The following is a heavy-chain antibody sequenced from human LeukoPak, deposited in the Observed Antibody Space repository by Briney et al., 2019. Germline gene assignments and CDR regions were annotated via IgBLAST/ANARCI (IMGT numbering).Heavy chain of an antibody. CDR3: ARDPYGSGGNWFDP. D-gene: IGHD3-10*01. CDR2: INPIDGST. J-gene: IGHJ5*02. V-gene: IGHV1-46*01. CDR1: GYTFTSYY. Sequence: ASVRVSCRASGYTFTSYYMHWVRQAPGQGLEWMGIINPIDGSTSYAEKFQGRVAVTRDTSTSTVYMEPRSLRSEDTAVYYCARDPYGSGGNWFDPWGQGTLVTVSS.